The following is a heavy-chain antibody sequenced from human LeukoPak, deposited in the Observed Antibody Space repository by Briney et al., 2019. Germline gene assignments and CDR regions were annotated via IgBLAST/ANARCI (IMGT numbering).Heavy chain of an antibody. CDR3: GRARFMDV. Sequence: PGGSLRLSCAISGFTFDDYGMNWVRQAPGKGLEWVANIKEDGSEKNYVDSVKGRFTISRDNTKNSLFLQMNSLRAEDTAVYYCGRARFMDVWGKGTTVTVSS. J-gene: IGHJ6*03. CDR1: GFTFDDYG. CDR2: IKEDGSEK. V-gene: IGHV3-7*01.